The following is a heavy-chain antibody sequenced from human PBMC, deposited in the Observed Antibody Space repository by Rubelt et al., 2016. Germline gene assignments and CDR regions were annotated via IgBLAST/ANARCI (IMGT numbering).Heavy chain of an antibody. J-gene: IGHJ4*02. Sequence: QVQLQESGPGLVKPSETLSLTCTVSGYSITNVYYGGWIRQPPGKGLEWIGSIFHSGSTYYSPSLKSRVTISVETSKNQFSLKLNSVTAADTAVYYCARGQYSGYHYDYWGQGALVTVSS. CDR3: ARGQYSGYHYDY. CDR2: IFHSGST. CDR1: GYSITNVYY. D-gene: IGHD5-12*01. V-gene: IGHV4-38-2*02.